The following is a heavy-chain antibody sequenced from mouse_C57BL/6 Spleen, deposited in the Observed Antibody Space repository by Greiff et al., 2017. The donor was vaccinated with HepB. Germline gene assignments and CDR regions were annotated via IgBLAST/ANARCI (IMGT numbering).Heavy chain of an antibody. CDR2: INPGSGGT. D-gene: IGHD2-1*01. V-gene: IGHV1-54*01. CDR3: ARSPYGNYLYYYAMDY. CDR1: GYAFTNYL. Sequence: QVQLQQSGAELVRPGTSVKVSCKASGYAFTNYLIEWVKQRPGQGLEWIGVINPGSGGTNYNEKFKGKATLTADKSSSTAYMQLSSLTSEDSAVYFCARSPYGNYLYYYAMDYWGQGTSVTVSS. J-gene: IGHJ4*01.